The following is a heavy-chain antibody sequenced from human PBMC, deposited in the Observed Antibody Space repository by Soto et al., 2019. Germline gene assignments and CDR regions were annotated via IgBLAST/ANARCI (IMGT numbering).Heavy chain of an antibody. V-gene: IGHV4-39*01. CDR1: GGSISSSSYY. CDR3: ASNTVTSLYYFDY. D-gene: IGHD4-17*01. Sequence: SETLSLTCTVSGGSISSSSYYWGWIRQPPGKGLEWIGSIYYSGSTYYNPSLKSRVTISVDTSKNQFSLKLSSVTAADTAVYYCASNTVTSLYYFDYWGQGTLVTVSS. CDR2: IYYSGST. J-gene: IGHJ4*02.